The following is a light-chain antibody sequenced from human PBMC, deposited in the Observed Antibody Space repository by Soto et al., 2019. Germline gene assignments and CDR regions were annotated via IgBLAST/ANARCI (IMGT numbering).Light chain of an antibody. CDR3: QQRADWWT. CDR2: GAS. Sequence: EVVLTQYPPTLSVSTGDRATLSCRASESVSSNVAWYQHQPGQTPRLLIYGASTRATGVPPRFSGSRSGTDFTLTISSLEPEDSAVYYCQQRADWWTFGQGTKVAI. J-gene: IGKJ1*01. CDR1: ESVSSN. V-gene: IGKV3-11*01.